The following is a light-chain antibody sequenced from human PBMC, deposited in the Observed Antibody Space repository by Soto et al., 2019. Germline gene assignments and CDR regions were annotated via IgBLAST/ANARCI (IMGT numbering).Light chain of an antibody. CDR3: TSYTSSTTLYV. Sequence: QSVLTQPASGSGSPGQSISISCTGPSSDVGDYISVSWFQQHPGKAPKLMIYEVSNRPSGVSNRFSGSKSANTASLTISGLQAEDEADYYCTSYTSSTTLYVFGTGTKLTVL. J-gene: IGLJ1*01. CDR1: SSDVGDYIS. V-gene: IGLV2-14*01. CDR2: EVS.